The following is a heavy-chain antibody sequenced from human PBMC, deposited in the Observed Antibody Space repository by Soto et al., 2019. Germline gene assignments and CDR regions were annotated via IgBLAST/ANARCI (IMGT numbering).Heavy chain of an antibody. CDR2: ISYDGSNK. J-gene: IGHJ4*02. Sequence: PGGSLRLSCAASGFTFSSYGMHWVRQAPGKGLEWVAVISYDGSNKYYADSVKGRFTISRDNSKNTLYLQMNSLRAEDTAVYYCAKDRSPKRAAAAFDYWGQGTLVTVSS. D-gene: IGHD6-13*01. CDR3: AKDRSPKRAAAAFDY. V-gene: IGHV3-30*18. CDR1: GFTFSSYG.